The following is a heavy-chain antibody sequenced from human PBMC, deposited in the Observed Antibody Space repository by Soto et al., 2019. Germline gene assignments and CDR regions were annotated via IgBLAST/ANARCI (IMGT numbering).Heavy chain of an antibody. CDR3: ARDRTYSSNWFDP. CDR2: IYYTGNT. J-gene: IGHJ5*02. D-gene: IGHD3-22*01. Sequence: SETLSLTCTVSGYSVSSGTYYWSWIRQPPGRGLEYIGYIYYTGNTNYNPSLKGRVTISLDTSENQFSLKLNSVTAADSAFYYCARDRTYSSNWFDPWGQGTLVTVSS. V-gene: IGHV4-61*01. CDR1: GYSVSSGTYY.